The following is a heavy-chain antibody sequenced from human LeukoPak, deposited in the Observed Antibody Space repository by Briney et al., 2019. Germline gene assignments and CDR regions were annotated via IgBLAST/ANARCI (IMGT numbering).Heavy chain of an antibody. V-gene: IGHV4-34*01. J-gene: IGHJ4*02. CDR1: GGSFSGYY. CDR3: ARNPITMVRGVIYFDY. CDR2: INHSGST. D-gene: IGHD3-10*01. Sequence: SETLSLTCAVYGGSFSGYYWSWIRQPPGKGLGWIGEINHSGSTNYNPSLKSRVTISVDTSKNQFSLKLSSVTAADTAVYYCARNPITMVRGVIYFDYWGQGTLVTVSS.